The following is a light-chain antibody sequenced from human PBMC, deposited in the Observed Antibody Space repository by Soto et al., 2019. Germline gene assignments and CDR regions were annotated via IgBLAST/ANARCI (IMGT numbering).Light chain of an antibody. CDR1: QSFRGL. V-gene: IGKV3-11*01. CDR3: QQRHMWPIT. CDR2: DAY. Sequence: DIVLTQSPATLSLSPGEIATLSCRASQSFRGLLAWYQQKPGQAPRLLIYDAYNRATGIPPRFSGSGSGTDFTLTISSLEPEDSAVYYCQQRHMWPITFGQGTRLEIK. J-gene: IGKJ5*01.